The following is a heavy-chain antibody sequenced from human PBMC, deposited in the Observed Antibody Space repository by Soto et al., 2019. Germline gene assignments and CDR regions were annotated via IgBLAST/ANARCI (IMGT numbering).Heavy chain of an antibody. CDR2: INHSGST. CDR1: GGSFSGYY. D-gene: IGHD6-13*01. V-gene: IGHV4-34*01. J-gene: IGHJ4*02. Sequence: SETLSLTCAVYGGSFSGYYWSWIRQPPGKGLEWIGEINHSGSTNYNPSLKSRVTISVDTSKNQFSLKLSSVTAADTAVYYCARDGRRAAALFYWGQGTLVTVSS. CDR3: ARDGRRAAALFY.